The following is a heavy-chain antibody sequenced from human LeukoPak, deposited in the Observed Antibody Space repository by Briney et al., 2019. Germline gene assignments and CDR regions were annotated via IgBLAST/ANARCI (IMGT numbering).Heavy chain of an antibody. D-gene: IGHD2-15*01. V-gene: IGHV1-69*05. Sequence: ASVKVSCKASGGTFSSYAISWVRQAPGQGLEWMGGIIPIFGTANYAQKFQGRVTMTRDTSISTAYMELSRLRSDDTAVYYCAREDGGYCSGGSCYYYYYMDVWGKGTTVTVSS. CDR1: GGTFSSYA. J-gene: IGHJ6*03. CDR3: AREDGGYCSGGSCYYYYYMDV. CDR2: IIPIFGTA.